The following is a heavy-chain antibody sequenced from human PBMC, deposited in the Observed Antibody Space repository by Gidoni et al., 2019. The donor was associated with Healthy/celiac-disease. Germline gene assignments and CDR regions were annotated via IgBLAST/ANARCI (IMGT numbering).Heavy chain of an antibody. D-gene: IGHD6-19*01. CDR1: GFTFSSYA. CDR2: ISYDGSNK. J-gene: IGHJ4*02. Sequence: QVQLVESGGGVVQPGRSLRLSCAASGFTFSSYAMHWVRQAPGKGLEWVAVISYDGSNKYYADSVKGRFTISRDNSKNTLYLQMNSLRAEDTAVYYCARDPVAGYYFDYWGQGTLVTVSS. V-gene: IGHV3-30-3*01. CDR3: ARDPVAGYYFDY.